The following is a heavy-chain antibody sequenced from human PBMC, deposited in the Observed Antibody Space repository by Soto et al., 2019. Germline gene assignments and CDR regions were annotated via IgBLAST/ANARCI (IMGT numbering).Heavy chain of an antibody. CDR1: GYTFSNSG. CDR2: INAGNGNT. CDR3: ARSIVVVTALDY. D-gene: IGHD2-21*02. Sequence: ASVKVSCKASGYTFSNSGFSWVRQAPGQGLEWVGWINAGNGNTKYSQKFQGRVTITRDTSASTAYMELSSLRSEDTAVYYCARSIVVVTALDYWGQGTLVTVSS. V-gene: IGHV1-3*01. J-gene: IGHJ4*02.